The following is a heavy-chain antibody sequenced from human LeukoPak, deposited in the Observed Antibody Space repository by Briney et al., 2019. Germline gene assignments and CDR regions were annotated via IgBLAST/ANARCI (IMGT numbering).Heavy chain of an antibody. CDR2: ISYDGSNK. CDR3: ARCRYYYDSSGQLDY. CDR1: GFIFSDYW. D-gene: IGHD3-22*01. Sequence: GGSLRLSCEASGFIFSDYWMTWVRQAPGKGLEWVAVISYDGSNKYYADSVKGRFTISRDKSKNTLYLQMNSLRAEDTAVYYCARCRYYYDSSGQLDYWGQGTLVTVSS. J-gene: IGHJ4*02. V-gene: IGHV3-30*03.